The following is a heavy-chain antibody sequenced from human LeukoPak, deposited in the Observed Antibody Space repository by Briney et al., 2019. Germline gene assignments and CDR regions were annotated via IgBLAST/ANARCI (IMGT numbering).Heavy chain of an antibody. CDR3: ARDPTDIVVGLDY. J-gene: IGHJ4*02. Sequence: ASVKVSCKASGYTFTGYYMHWVRQAPGQGLEWMGRINPNSGGTNYAQKFQGRVTMTRDTSISTAYMELSRLRSDDTAVYYCARDPTDIVVGLDYWGQRTLVTVSS. CDR1: GYTFTGYY. D-gene: IGHD2-2*01. CDR2: INPNSGGT. V-gene: IGHV1-2*06.